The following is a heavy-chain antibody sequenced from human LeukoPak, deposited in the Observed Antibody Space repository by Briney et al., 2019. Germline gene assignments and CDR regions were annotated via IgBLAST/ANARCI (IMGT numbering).Heavy chain of an antibody. V-gene: IGHV1-2*02. CDR2: INPNSGDT. CDR1: GYTFTGYY. Sequence: ASVKVSCKASGYTFTGYYMHWVRQAPGQGLEWMGWINPNSGDTDYAQKFQGRVTMTRDTSISATCMEVSRLRSDDTAVYYCARWDGYSSSPDYWGQGTLVTVSS. J-gene: IGHJ4*02. CDR3: ARWDGYSSSPDY. D-gene: IGHD6-13*01.